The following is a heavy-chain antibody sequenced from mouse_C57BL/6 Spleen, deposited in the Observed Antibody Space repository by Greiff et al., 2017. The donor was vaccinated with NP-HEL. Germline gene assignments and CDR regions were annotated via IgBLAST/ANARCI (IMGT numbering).Heavy chain of an antibody. Sequence: EVQLQQSGPELVKPGASVKISCTASGYTFTDYYMNWVKQSHGKSLEWLGDINPNNGGTSYNPKFTGKATLTVDKSSSTAYMELRSLTSEDSAVYYCARSESYYSNYVNWFAYWGQGTLVTVSA. V-gene: IGHV1-26*01. CDR2: INPNNGGT. CDR3: ARSESYYSNYVNWFAY. J-gene: IGHJ3*01. CDR1: GYTFTDYY. D-gene: IGHD2-5*01.